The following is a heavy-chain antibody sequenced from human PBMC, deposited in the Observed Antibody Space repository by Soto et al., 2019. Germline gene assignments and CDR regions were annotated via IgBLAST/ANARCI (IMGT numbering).Heavy chain of an antibody. D-gene: IGHD2-15*01. CDR3: ARVHLVVVAAIFYYYGMDV. CDR1: GGTFSSYA. Sequence: QVQLVQSGAEVKKPGSSVKVSCKASGGTFSSYAISWVRQAPGQGLEWMGGSIPIFGTANYAQKFQGRVTITADESTSTAYMELSSLRSEDTAVYYCARVHLVVVAAIFYYYGMDVWGQGTTVTVSS. J-gene: IGHJ6*02. V-gene: IGHV1-69*01. CDR2: SIPIFGTA.